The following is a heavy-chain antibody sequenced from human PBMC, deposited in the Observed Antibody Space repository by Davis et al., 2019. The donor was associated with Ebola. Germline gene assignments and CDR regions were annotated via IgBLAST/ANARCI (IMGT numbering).Heavy chain of an antibody. CDR1: GYSFTSYW. CDR2: IYPGDSDT. CDR3: ARHSSVATREGSDY. V-gene: IGHV5-51*01. Sequence: GESLKISCKASGYSFTSYWIGWVRQMPGKGLEWMGIIYPGDSDTRYSPSFQGQVTISADKSTSTAYLQWSSLEASDTAIYYCARHSSVATREGSDYWGQGTLVTVSS. J-gene: IGHJ4*02. D-gene: IGHD6-6*01.